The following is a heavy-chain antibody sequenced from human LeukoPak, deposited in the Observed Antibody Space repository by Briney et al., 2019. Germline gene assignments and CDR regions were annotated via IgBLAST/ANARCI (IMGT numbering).Heavy chain of an antibody. CDR3: AAADPGRYFDY. Sequence: SETLSLTCTVSGGSISSYYWSWIRQPPGKGLEWIGEINHSGSTNYKPSLKSRVTVSVDTSKNQFSLKLSSVTAADTAVYYCAAADPGRYFDYWGQGTLVTVSS. D-gene: IGHD6-13*01. CDR2: INHSGST. J-gene: IGHJ4*02. CDR1: GGSISSYY. V-gene: IGHV4-34*01.